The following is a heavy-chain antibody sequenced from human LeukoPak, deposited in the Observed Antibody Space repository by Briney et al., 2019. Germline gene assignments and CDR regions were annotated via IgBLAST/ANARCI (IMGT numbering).Heavy chain of an antibody. D-gene: IGHD5-18*01. V-gene: IGHV3-23*01. CDR1: GFTFSSYA. CDR2: ISGSGGST. CDR3: AKDPVRMERGYSYGYVLN. Sequence: GGSLRLSCAASGFTFSSYAMSWVRQAPGKGLEWVSAISGSGGSTYYADSVKGRFTISRDNSKNTLYMQMNSLRAEDTAVYYCAKDPVRMERGYSYGYVLNWGQGTLVTVSS. J-gene: IGHJ4*02.